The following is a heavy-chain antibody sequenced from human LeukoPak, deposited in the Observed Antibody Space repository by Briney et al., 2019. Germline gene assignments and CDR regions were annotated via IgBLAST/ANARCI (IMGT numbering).Heavy chain of an antibody. D-gene: IGHD3-22*01. Sequence: GGSLRLSCVASGFIVSNNYMSWVRQAPGKGLEWVSVLYNAGSTYYADSVKGRFTISRDNSKNTLYLQMYSLRAEDTAVYYCASLKGLFDYFDYWGQGTLVTVSS. CDR3: ASLKGLFDYFDY. CDR1: GFIVSNNY. CDR2: LYNAGST. J-gene: IGHJ4*02. V-gene: IGHV3-53*01.